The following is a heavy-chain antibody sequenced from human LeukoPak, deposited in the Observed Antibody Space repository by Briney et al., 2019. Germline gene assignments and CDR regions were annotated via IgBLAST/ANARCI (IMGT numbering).Heavy chain of an antibody. CDR3: ARQIVSGSMGCDF. CDR2: INFNSGGK. V-gene: IGHV1-2*02. Sequence: GASVKVSCKASAYTFSGYYIHWVRQAPGQRLEWMGWINFNSGGKIFAEKFQDRVTMARDTSISTAYMELSRLRSDDTAVYYCARQIVSGSMGCDFWGQGTLVTVSS. CDR1: AYTFSGYY. J-gene: IGHJ4*02. D-gene: IGHD2-21*01.